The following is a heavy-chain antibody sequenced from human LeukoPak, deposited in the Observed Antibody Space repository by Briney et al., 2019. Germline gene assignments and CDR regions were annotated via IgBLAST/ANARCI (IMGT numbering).Heavy chain of an antibody. V-gene: IGHV4-59*01. D-gene: IGHD3-22*01. CDR3: ASRGSSGYYYG. Sequence: SETLSLTCTVSGGSITSYYWSWIRQPPGKGLEWIGYIYYSGSTNYNPSLKSRVTISVDTSKNQFSLKLSSVTAADTAVYYCASRGSSGYYYGWGQGTLVTVSS. J-gene: IGHJ4*02. CDR1: GGSITSYY. CDR2: IYYSGST.